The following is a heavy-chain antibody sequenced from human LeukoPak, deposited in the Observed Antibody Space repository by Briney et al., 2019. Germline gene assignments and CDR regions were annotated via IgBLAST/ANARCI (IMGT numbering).Heavy chain of an antibody. CDR3: ARGVDSAKVGY. J-gene: IGHJ4*02. CDR2: IYYSGST. Sequence: SETLSLTCTVSGGSISSGDYYWSWIRQPPGKGLEWIGYIYYSGSTYYNPSLKSRVTISVDTSKNQFSLKLSSVTAADTAVYYCARGVDSAKVGYWGQGTLVTVSS. D-gene: IGHD3-3*01. V-gene: IGHV4-30-4*08. CDR1: GGSISSGDYY.